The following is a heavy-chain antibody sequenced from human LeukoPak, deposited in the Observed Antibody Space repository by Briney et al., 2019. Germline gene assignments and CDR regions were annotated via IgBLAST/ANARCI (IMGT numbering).Heavy chain of an antibody. J-gene: IGHJ1*01. D-gene: IGHD1-26*01. CDR2: INSNTGNP. CDR3: ARDYTVAVGTTTYFQH. CDR1: GYIFSIYA. Sequence: ASVKVSCKTSGYIFSIYAIIWVRQAPGQGLEFMGWINSNTGNPTYAQGFTGRFVFSLDASVSTTYLQVSSLKPEDTAVYYCARDYTVAVGTTTYFQHWGQGTLVAVSS. V-gene: IGHV7-4-1*02.